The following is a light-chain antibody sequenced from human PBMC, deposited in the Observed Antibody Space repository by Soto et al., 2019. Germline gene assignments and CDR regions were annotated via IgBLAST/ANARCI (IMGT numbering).Light chain of an antibody. V-gene: IGKV1-39*01. CDR3: QQSYSTPYI. Sequence: DIQMTQSPSSLSASVGDRVTITCRASQSISSYLNWYQQKPGKAPKLLIYAASSLQSGVSSRFSGSGSGTDFTLTISSLQPEAFAIYYCQQSYSTPYIFGQGTKLEIK. CDR2: AAS. CDR1: QSISSY. J-gene: IGKJ2*01.